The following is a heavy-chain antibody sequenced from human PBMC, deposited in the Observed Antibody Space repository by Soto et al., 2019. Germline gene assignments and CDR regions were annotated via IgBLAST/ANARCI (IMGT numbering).Heavy chain of an antibody. J-gene: IGHJ6*02. CDR2: ISFGGDNK. CDR1: GGTFSSYA. Sequence: QVQLVQSGAEVKKPGSSVKVSCKASGGTFSSYAISWVRQAPGKGLEWVAVISFGGDNKYYADSVKGRFTISRDNLKNTLYLQMNNLRVGDTAVYYCARDQQMAYYYGSGPIDYYGKDVWGQGTTVTVSS. V-gene: IGHV3-30-3*01. D-gene: IGHD3-10*01. CDR3: ARDQQMAYYYGSGPIDYYGKDV.